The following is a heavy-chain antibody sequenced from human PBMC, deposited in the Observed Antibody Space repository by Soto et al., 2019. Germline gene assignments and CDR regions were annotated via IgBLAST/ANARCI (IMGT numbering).Heavy chain of an antibody. J-gene: IGHJ5*02. CDR1: GGTFSSYA. CDR3: ARTYSKGVQMVYGGWFDP. D-gene: IGHD2-8*01. Sequence: QVQLVQSGAEVKKPGSSVKVSCKASGGTFSSYAISWVRQAPGQGLEWMGGVIPIFGTSNYAQKFQGRVTITVDESTSTAYMALCSLRSEDTAVDYCARTYSKGVQMVYGGWFDPWGQGTLVTVSS. V-gene: IGHV1-69*12. CDR2: VIPIFGTS.